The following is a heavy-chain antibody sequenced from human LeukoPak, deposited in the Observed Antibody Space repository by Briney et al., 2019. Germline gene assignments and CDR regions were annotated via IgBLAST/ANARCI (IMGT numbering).Heavy chain of an antibody. V-gene: IGHV4-34*01. J-gene: IGHJ4*02. CDR1: GGSFSGYY. D-gene: IGHD3-10*01. Sequence: PSETLSLTCAVYGGSFSGYYWSWIRQPPGKGLEWIGEINHSGSTNYNPSLKSRVTISVDTSKNQFSLKLSSVTAADTAVYYCARGAGFGESVYFDYWGQGTLVTVSS. CDR2: INHSGST. CDR3: ARGAGFGESVYFDY.